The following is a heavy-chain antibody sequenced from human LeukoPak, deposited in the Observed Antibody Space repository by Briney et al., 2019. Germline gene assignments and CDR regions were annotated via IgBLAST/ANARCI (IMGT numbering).Heavy chain of an antibody. J-gene: IGHJ2*01. CDR1: GGSFSGYY. CDR2: INHSGST. Sequence: SETLSLTCAVYGGSFSGYYWSWIRQPPGKGLEWIGEINHSGSTNYNPSLKSRVTISVDTSKNQFSLKLSAVTAADTAVYYCARGVHGDYRWYFDLWGRGTLVTVSS. CDR3: ARGVHGDYRWYFDL. V-gene: IGHV4-34*01. D-gene: IGHD4-17*01.